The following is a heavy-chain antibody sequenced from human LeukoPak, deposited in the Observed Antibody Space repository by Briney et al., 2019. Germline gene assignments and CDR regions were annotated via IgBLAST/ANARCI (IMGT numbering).Heavy chain of an antibody. CDR2: MNPKSGNT. Sequence: GASVKVSCKASVYTFPSYDVNWVRQATGQGLEWMGWMNPKSGNTGYAQKFQGRVTMTRDTSISTAYMELGSLRSEDTAVYYCARVTGSIDYWGQGTLVTVSS. J-gene: IGHJ4*02. CDR3: ARVTGSIDY. D-gene: IGHD1-26*01. CDR1: VYTFPSYD. V-gene: IGHV1-8*02.